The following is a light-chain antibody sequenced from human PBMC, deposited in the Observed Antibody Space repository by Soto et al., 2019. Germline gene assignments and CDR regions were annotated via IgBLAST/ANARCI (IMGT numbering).Light chain of an antibody. CDR2: DAS. CDR3: QQRNDWVT. J-gene: IGKJ4*01. V-gene: IGKV3-11*01. Sequence: EVVLTQSPATLSFSPGERATLSCRASQSIRNYLAWYQQKPGQAPRLLVYDASNRATGIPARFSGSGSGTDFILTISSLEPEDSGVYYCQQRNDWVTFGGGTKVDIK. CDR1: QSIRNY.